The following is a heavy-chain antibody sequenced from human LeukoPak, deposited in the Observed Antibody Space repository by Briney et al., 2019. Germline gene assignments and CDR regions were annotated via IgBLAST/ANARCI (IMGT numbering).Heavy chain of an antibody. Sequence: GGSLRLSCAASGFTFSSYAMSWVRQAPGKGLEWVSAISGSGGSTYYADSVKGRFTIFRDNSKNTLYLQMNSLRAEDTAVYYCAKGPARLIAAAGTIDYWGQGTLVTVSS. CDR3: AKGPARLIAAAGTIDY. D-gene: IGHD6-13*01. V-gene: IGHV3-23*01. CDR2: ISGSGGST. J-gene: IGHJ4*02. CDR1: GFTFSSYA.